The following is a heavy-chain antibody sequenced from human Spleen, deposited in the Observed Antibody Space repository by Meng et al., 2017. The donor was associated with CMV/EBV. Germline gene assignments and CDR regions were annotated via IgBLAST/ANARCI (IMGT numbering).Heavy chain of an antibody. D-gene: IGHD6-19*01. CDR2: IRGSGGTT. CDR1: GFTFSSYA. CDR3: AKDRGSSGWYDY. V-gene: IGHV3-23*01. Sequence: GGSLRLSCAASGFTFSSYAMSWVRQAPGKGLEWVSAIRGSGGTTYYADSVKGRFTISRDNSKNTLYLQMNSLRAEDTAVYYCAKDRGSSGWYDYWGQGTLVTVSS. J-gene: IGHJ4*02.